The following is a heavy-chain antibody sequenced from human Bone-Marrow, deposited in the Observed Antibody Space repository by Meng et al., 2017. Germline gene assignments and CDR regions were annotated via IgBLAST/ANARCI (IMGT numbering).Heavy chain of an antibody. J-gene: IGHJ4*02. Sequence: QLGGSGGCLVHPGGSLRLSCAASGFTFSSSWMNWVRQAPGKGLEWVGRIKSNPDGGTIDYAAAVKGRFTISRDDSKNMVYLQMNSLKSEDTAVYYCFGHIDYWGQGTLVTVSS. V-gene: IGHV3-15*01. CDR2: IKSNPDGGTI. CDR3: FGHIDY. D-gene: IGHD3-16*01. CDR1: GFTFSSSW.